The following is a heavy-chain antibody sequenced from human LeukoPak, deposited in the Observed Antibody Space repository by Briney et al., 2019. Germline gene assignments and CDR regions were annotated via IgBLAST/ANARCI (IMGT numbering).Heavy chain of an antibody. CDR1: GGSISSY. J-gene: IGHJ5*02. Sequence: SETLSLTCTVSGGSISSYWSCIRQPAGKGLEWIWCIYGSGSNHYNPSLKSRVTMSLDTSKNQFSLKLSSVTAADPAVYYCARRAPRRPGGIAAAGTDNWFDPWGQGTLVTVSS. CDR2: IYGSGSN. V-gene: IGHV4-4*07. CDR3: ARRAPRRPGGIAAAGTDNWFDP. D-gene: IGHD6-13*01.